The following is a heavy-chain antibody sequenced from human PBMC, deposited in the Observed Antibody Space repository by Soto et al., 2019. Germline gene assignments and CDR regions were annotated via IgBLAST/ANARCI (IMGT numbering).Heavy chain of an antibody. D-gene: IGHD3-10*01. CDR1: WGTCVGYG. V-gene: IGHV3-7*05. Sequence: GPQRVWYSAAWGTCVGYGSIRVRQTAGKGLEWVANINKDGSEQYYVDSVKCRFTISRDNTKNSLYLQMNSLRAEDTAVYYCGRVRSGVRGDYSGMDVWAQGTPVTVSS. J-gene: IGHJ6*01. CDR2: INKDGSEQ. CDR3: GRVRSGVRGDYSGMDV.